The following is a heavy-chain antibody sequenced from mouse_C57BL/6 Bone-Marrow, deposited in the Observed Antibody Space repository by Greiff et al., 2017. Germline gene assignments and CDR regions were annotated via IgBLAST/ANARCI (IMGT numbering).Heavy chain of an antibody. D-gene: IGHD2-5*01. J-gene: IGHJ3*01. Sequence: VQGVESGAELARPGASVKLSCKASGYTFTSYGISWVKQRTGQGLEWIGEIYPRSGNTYYNEKFKGKATLTADKSSSTAYMELRRLTSEDSAVYFCARSWAYYSNYGWFAYWGQGTLVTVSA. V-gene: IGHV1-81*01. CDR1: GYTFTSYG. CDR2: IYPRSGNT. CDR3: ARSWAYYSNYGWFAY.